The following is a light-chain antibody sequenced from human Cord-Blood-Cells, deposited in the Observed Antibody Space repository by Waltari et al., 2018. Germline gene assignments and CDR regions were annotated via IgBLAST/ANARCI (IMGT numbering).Light chain of an antibody. J-gene: IGLJ2*01. CDR1: KLGDKY. CDR3: QAWDSSTVV. Sequence: SYELTQPPSVSVSPGQNASITCPGDKLGDKYACWYPQKPGQSPVLVIYQDSKRPSGIPERFSGSNSGNTATLTISGTQAMDEADYYCQAWDSSTVVFGGGTKLTVL. CDR2: QDS. V-gene: IGLV3-1*01.